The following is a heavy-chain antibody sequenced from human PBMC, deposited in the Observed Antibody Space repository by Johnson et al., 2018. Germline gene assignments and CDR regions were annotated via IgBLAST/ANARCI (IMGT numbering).Heavy chain of an antibody. Sequence: VQLQESGGGLVQPGGSLRLSCSGSGFTLSSHWMHWVRQVPGKGLVWVSRIISDGSITNYADSVKGRFTISRDNSKNTLSLQMNNLRAEDTAVYYCAKDSATRVRGRHVDVWGQGTTVTGSS. D-gene: IGHD3-10*01. CDR2: IISDGSIT. CDR1: GFTLSSHW. J-gene: IGHJ6*02. V-gene: IGHV3-74*01. CDR3: AKDSATRVRGRHVDV.